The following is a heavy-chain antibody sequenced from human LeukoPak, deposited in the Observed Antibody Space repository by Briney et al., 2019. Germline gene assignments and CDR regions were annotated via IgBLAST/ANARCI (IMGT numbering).Heavy chain of an antibody. CDR3: ARDNGYRGLLDY. J-gene: IGHJ4*02. CDR2: ISYDGSNK. V-gene: IGHV3-30-3*01. Sequence: GRSLRLSCAASGFTFSSYAMHWVRQAPGKGLEWVAVISYDGSNKYYADSVKGRFTISRDNSKNTLYLQMNSLRAEDTAVYYCARDNGYRGLLDYWGQGTLVTVSS. CDR1: GFTFSSYA. D-gene: IGHD1-26*01.